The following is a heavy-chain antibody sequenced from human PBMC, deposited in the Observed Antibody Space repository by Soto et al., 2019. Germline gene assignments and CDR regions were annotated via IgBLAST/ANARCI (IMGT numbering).Heavy chain of an antibody. D-gene: IGHD4-17*01. Sequence: QVQLVQSGAEVKKPGSSVKVSCKASGGTFSSYTISWVRQAPGQGLEWMGRIIPILGIANYAQKFQGRVTITADKSPSTAYMELSSLRSEDTAVYYCARGPTVTNWFDPWGQGTLVTVSS. CDR1: GGTFSSYT. J-gene: IGHJ5*02. V-gene: IGHV1-69*02. CDR2: IIPILGIA. CDR3: ARGPTVTNWFDP.